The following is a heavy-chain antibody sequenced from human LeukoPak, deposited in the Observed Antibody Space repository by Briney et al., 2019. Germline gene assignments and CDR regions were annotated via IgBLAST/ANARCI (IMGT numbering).Heavy chain of an antibody. Sequence: SETLSLTCAVSGYSISSGHYWGWIRQPPGKGLEWIGSIYHSGSTYFNPSLKSRVTISVDTSKNQFSLTLSSVTAADTAVYFCARVSGSGTALDAFDIRGQGTMVIVSS. D-gene: IGHD1-1*01. CDR3: ARVSGSGTALDAFDI. J-gene: IGHJ3*02. CDR2: IYHSGST. CDR1: GYSISSGHY. V-gene: IGHV4-38-2*01.